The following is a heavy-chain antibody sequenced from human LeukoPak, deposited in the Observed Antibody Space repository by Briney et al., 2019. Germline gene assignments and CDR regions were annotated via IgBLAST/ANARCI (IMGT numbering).Heavy chain of an antibody. J-gene: IGHJ6*02. CDR2: IIPIFGTA. Sequence: SVEVSCKASGGTFSSYAISWVRQAPGQGLEWMGGIIPIFGTANYAQKFQDRVTITADESTSTAYMELSSLRSEDTAVYYCARVGYYGSGSYYYGMDVWGQGTTVTVSS. CDR1: GGTFSSYA. CDR3: ARVGYYGSGSYYYGMDV. V-gene: IGHV1-69*13. D-gene: IGHD3-10*01.